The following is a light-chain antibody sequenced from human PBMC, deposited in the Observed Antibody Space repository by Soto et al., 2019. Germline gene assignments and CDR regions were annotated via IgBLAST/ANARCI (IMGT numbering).Light chain of an antibody. Sequence: TQSPATLSVSPGERVTLSCRARQSVGSNLAWYQQTPGQAPRVVIYDASTRATGIPARFSGSGSGTDFNIAISSLEPEDFAVYYCKTRSKWPRTFGHGTKVDIK. CDR2: DAS. CDR3: KTRSKWPRT. J-gene: IGKJ1*01. CDR1: QSVGSN. V-gene: IGKV3-11*01.